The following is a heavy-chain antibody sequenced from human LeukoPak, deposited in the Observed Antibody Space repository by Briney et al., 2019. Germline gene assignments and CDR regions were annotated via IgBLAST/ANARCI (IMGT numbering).Heavy chain of an antibody. D-gene: IGHD3-10*01. CDR1: GDSISSYH. J-gene: IGHJ4*02. CDR3: ARVGDGSGSYYNPWYFDY. Sequence: ETLSLTCTVSGDSISSYHWNWIRQPPGKGLEWIGYIYYSGSTNYNPSLKSRVTISVDTSKNQFSLKLSSVTAADTAVYYCARVGDGSGSYYNPWYFDYWSQGTLVTVSS. CDR2: IYYSGST. V-gene: IGHV4-59*01.